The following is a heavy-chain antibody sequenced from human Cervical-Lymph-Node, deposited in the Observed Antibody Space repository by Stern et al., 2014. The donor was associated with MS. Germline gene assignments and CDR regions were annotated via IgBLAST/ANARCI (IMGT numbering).Heavy chain of an antibody. CDR1: GGTFSSYA. CDR2: IIPIFGIA. J-gene: IGHJ6*02. CDR3: ARDKVVVAARGLYYYYGMDV. D-gene: IGHD2-15*01. V-gene: IGHV1-69*17. Sequence: VQLVESGAEVKKPGSSVKVSCKASGGTFSSYAISWVRQAPGQGLEWMGGIIPIFGIANYAQKFQGRVTITADKSTSTAYMELSSLRSEDTAVYYCARDKVVVAARGLYYYYGMDVWGQGTTVTVSS.